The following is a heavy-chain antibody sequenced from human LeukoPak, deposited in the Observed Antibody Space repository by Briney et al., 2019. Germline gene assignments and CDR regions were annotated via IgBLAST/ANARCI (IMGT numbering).Heavy chain of an antibody. D-gene: IGHD6-19*01. CDR3: ARDLAVADNYYYYYMDV. V-gene: IGHV4-34*01. J-gene: IGHJ6*03. Sequence: SQTLSLTCAVYGGSFSGYYWSWIRQPPGKGLEWIGEINHSGSTNYNPSLKSRVTISVDTSKNQFSLKLSSVTAADTAVYYCARDLAVADNYYYYYMDVWGKGTTVTVSS. CDR2: INHSGST. CDR1: GGSFSGYY.